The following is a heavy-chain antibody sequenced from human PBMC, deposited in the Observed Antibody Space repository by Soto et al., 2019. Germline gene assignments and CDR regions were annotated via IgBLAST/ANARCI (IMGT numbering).Heavy chain of an antibody. Sequence: QVQLQESGPGLVKPSGTLSLTCAVSGGSINSSNWWTWVRQPPGQGLEWIGEIYHSGRTNYNPSLKSRVTISIVTATNQCALKLASVTAADTAVYYCAGYYGSGSYYLDWFDPWGQGTLVTVSS. D-gene: IGHD3-10*01. J-gene: IGHJ5*02. CDR1: GGSINSSNW. CDR3: AGYYGSGSYYLDWFDP. CDR2: IYHSGRT. V-gene: IGHV4-4*02.